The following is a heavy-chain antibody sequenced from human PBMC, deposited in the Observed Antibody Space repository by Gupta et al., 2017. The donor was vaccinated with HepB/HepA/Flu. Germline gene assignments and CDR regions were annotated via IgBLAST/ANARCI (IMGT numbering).Heavy chain of an antibody. CDR3: AKGLYSGSYVNFDY. CDR2: ISGNGGST. V-gene: IGHV3-23*01. J-gene: IGHJ4*02. D-gene: IGHD1-26*01. CDR1: GFTFSNYA. Sequence: EVHLLESGGGLVQPGGSLRLSCAASGFTFSNYAMNWVRQAPGKGLEWVSGISGNGGSTYYADSVKGRFTISRDNSENTLFLQMNSLRAEDTALYYCAKGLYSGSYVNFDYWGQGTLVTVSS.